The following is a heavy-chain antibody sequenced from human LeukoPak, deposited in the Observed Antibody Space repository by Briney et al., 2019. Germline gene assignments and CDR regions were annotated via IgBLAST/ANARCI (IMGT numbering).Heavy chain of an antibody. CDR3: AKDAGYGYGDLYYFDY. Sequence: PGGSLRLSCAASGFTFSSYAVSWVRQAPGKGLEWVSGIHGSGGSTYFADSVKGRFTISRDNSKNTLYLQMNSLRAEDTAVYYCAKDAGYGYGDLYYFDYWGQGTLVTVSS. CDR2: IHGSGGST. V-gene: IGHV3-23*01. J-gene: IGHJ4*02. D-gene: IGHD5-18*01. CDR1: GFTFSSYA.